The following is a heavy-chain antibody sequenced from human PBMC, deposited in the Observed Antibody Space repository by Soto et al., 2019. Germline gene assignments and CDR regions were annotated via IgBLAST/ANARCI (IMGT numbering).Heavy chain of an antibody. CDR2: INHSGST. Sequence: SETLSLTCAVYGGSFSGYYWSWIRQPPGKGLEWIGEINHSGSTNYDPSLKSRVTISVDTSRNQFSLKLSSVTAADTAVYYCARGLLGDYGMDVWGQGTTVTVSS. V-gene: IGHV4-34*01. D-gene: IGHD3-10*01. CDR1: GGSFSGYY. CDR3: ARGLLGDYGMDV. J-gene: IGHJ6*02.